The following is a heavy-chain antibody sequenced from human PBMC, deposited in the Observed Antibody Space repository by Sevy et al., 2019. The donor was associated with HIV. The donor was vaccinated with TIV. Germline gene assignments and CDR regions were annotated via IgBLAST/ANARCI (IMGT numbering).Heavy chain of an antibody. CDR3: AKGSAAAAVLDV. CDR1: GFTFSSYA. V-gene: IGHV3-30*18. CDR2: ISYDTKTK. J-gene: IGHJ4*02. D-gene: IGHD6-13*01. Sequence: GGSLRLSCAASGFTFSSYAMSWVRQAPGKGLVWLAVISYDTKTKHFADSLKGRIAISRDNTKNTVDLQINSLRVEDTAVYYCAKGSAAAAVLDVWGRGTLVTVSS.